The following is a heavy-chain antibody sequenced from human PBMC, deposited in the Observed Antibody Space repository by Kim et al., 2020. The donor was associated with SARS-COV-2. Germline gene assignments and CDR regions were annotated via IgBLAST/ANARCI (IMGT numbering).Heavy chain of an antibody. CDR2: INHSGST. CDR3: ARGGWFDP. Sequence: SETLSLTCAVYGGSFSGYYWSWIRQPPGKGLEWIGEINHSGSTNYNPSLKSRVTISVDTSKNQFSLKLSSVTAADTAVYYCARGGWFDPWGQGTLVTVSS. CDR1: GGSFSGYY. J-gene: IGHJ5*02. V-gene: IGHV4-34*01.